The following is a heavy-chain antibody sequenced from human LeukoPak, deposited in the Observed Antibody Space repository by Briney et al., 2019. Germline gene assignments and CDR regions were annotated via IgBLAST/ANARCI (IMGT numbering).Heavy chain of an antibody. Sequence: ASVKVSCKAAGYTFTTYGVTWVRQSPGQRVEWWGGFSAYNGNTNYAQKLQGRATMTTDTSTRTAYMELRSLRSDDTAVYYCAREGLRSVEHYFDYWGQGPLVTVSS. D-gene: IGHD4-17*01. J-gene: IGHJ4*02. CDR3: AREGLRSVEHYFDY. CDR2: FSAYNGNT. V-gene: IGHV1-18*01. CDR1: GYTFTTYG.